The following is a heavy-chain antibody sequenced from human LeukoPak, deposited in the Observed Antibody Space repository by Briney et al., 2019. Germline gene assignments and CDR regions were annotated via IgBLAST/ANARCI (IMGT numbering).Heavy chain of an antibody. CDR1: GFVFEDYT. Sequence: GGSLRLSCVASGFVFEDYTMHWVRQVPGKGLEWVSLINYAGTSTYYADSVKGRFTISRDDSKNSLYLQMNSLRTEDTALYYCAKDIWGYDYGNFDYWGQGTLVTVSS. V-gene: IGHV3-43*01. CDR3: AKDIWGYDYGNFDY. J-gene: IGHJ4*02. CDR2: INYAGTST. D-gene: IGHD5-18*01.